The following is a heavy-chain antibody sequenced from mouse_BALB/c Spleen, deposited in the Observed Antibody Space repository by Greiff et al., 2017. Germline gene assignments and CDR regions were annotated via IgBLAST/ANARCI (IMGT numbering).Heavy chain of an antibody. V-gene: IGHV14-1*02. D-gene: IGHD2-4*01. J-gene: IGHJ3*01. CDR2: IDPENGNT. Sequence: VQLQQSGAELVRPGALVKLSCKASGFNIKDYYMHWVKQRPEQGLEWIGWIDPENGNTIYDPKFQGKASITADTSSNTAYLQLSSLTSEDTAVYYCATMITWFAYWGQGTLVTVSA. CDR3: ATMITWFAY. CDR1: GFNIKDYY.